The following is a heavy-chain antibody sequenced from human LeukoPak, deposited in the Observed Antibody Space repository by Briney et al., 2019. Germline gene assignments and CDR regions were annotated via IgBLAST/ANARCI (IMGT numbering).Heavy chain of an antibody. CDR2: ISAYNGHT. V-gene: IGHV1-18*01. J-gene: IGHJ6*04. Sequence: ASVKVSCKVSGYTLTQLSVHWVRQAPGQGLEWMGWISAYNGHTNFAWKFQGRVTLTTETSTTTAYMELRNLRSDDTAVYYCARAWDYGASRGKMDVWGKGTTVSVSS. CDR1: GYTLTQLS. D-gene: IGHD4-17*01. CDR3: ARAWDYGASRGKMDV.